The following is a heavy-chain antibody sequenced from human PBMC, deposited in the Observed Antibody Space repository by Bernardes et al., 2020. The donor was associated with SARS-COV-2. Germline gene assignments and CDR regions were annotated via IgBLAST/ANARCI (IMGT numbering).Heavy chain of an antibody. J-gene: IGHJ6*02. CDR1: DYTFTNYW. CDR2: IYPGDSDT. D-gene: IGHD4-17*01. CDR3: ARRRYGDFGVDV. Sequence: GESRKSSCKGSDYTFTNYWIGWVRQMPGKGLEWMGIIYPGDSDTKYSPSFQGRVTISADKSVNTAYLQWSSLKASDTAIYYCARRRYGDFGVDVWGQGTTVTVSS. V-gene: IGHV5-51*01.